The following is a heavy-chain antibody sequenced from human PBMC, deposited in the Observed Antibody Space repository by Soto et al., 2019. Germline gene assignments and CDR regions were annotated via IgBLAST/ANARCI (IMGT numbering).Heavy chain of an antibody. J-gene: IGHJ4*02. Sequence: EVQLLESGAGLVQPRACLRLSCAASGFTFSSYAMSWVRQAPGKGLEWVSAISGSGGRTYYADSVKGRFTISRDNSKNTLYLQMNRLRAEDTDVYYCAALIVVVMYPDYWGQGTLVTVSS. V-gene: IGHV3-23*01. CDR2: ISGSGGRT. CDR1: GFTFSSYA. CDR3: AALIVVVMYPDY. D-gene: IGHD3-22*01.